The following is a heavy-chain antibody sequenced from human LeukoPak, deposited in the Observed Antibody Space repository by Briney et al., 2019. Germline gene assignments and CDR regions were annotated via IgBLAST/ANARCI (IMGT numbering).Heavy chain of an antibody. V-gene: IGHV3-33*08. J-gene: IGHJ4*02. Sequence: GGSLRLSCAASGLTFSSYAMTWVRQAPGKGLEWVAVIWSDGSNKYYADSVKGRFTISRDNSKNTLYLQMNSLRAEDTAVYYCARYSSGFLDSWGQGTLVTVSS. CDR1: GLTFSSYA. CDR3: ARYSSGFLDS. CDR2: IWSDGSNK. D-gene: IGHD6-19*01.